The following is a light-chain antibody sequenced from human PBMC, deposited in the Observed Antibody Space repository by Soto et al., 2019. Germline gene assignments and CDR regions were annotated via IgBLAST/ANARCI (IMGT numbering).Light chain of an antibody. CDR2: RAS. CDR3: QQRSNWPRT. Sequence: EIVLTQSPGTLSLSPGGRSTLSCRASQSVSSNLVWYQQTPGQAPRLLIYRASSRATGIPARFSGSGSGTDFTLTISSLEPEDFEVYYCQQRSNWPRTFGQGTRLEIK. V-gene: IGKV3-11*01. J-gene: IGKJ5*01. CDR1: QSVSSN.